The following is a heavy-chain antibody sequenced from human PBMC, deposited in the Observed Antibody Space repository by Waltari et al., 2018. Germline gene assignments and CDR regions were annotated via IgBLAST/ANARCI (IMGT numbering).Heavy chain of an antibody. CDR1: GYTFTGYY. CDR3: ARAGTVAPASEAYYYHHGMDV. CDR2: INPNSGGT. J-gene: IGHJ6*02. V-gene: IGHV1-2*02. D-gene: IGHD2-15*01. Sequence: QVQLVQSGAEVKKPGASVKVSCKASGYTFTGYYLHWVRQAPGQGLEWMGWINPNSGGTNYAQKFQGRVTMTRDTSISTAYMELSSLRSEDTAVYYCARAGTVAPASEAYYYHHGMDVWGQGTTVTVSS.